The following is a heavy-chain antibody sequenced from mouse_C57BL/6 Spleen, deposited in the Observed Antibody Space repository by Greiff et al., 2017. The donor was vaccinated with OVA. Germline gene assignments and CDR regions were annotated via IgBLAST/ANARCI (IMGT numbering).Heavy chain of an antibody. CDR1: GFTFNTYA. V-gene: IGHV10-3*01. D-gene: IGHD1-1*01. J-gene: IGHJ1*03. Sequence: DVHLVESGGGLVQPKGSLKLSCAASGFTFNTYAMHWVRQAPGKGLEWVARIRSKSSNYATYYADSVKDRFTISRDDSQSMLYLQMNNLKTEDTAMYYCVRAGPLYGSSGDWYFDVWGTGTTVTVSS. CDR2: IRSKSSNYAT. CDR3: VRAGPLYGSSGDWYFDV.